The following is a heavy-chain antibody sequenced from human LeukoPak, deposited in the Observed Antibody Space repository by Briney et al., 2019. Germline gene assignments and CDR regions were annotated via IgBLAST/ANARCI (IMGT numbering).Heavy chain of an antibody. D-gene: IGHD3-22*01. CDR2: IKSKTDGGTT. CDR1: GFTFSNAW. J-gene: IGHJ4*02. CDR3: TTDGVRYYDSSGYSIDY. V-gene: IGHV3-15*01. Sequence: PGGSLRLSCAASGFTFSNAWMSWVRQAPGKGLEWVGRIKSKTDGGTTDYAAPVKGSFTISRDDSKNTMYLQMNSLKTEDTAVYYCTTDGVRYYDSSGYSIDYWGQGTLVTVSS.